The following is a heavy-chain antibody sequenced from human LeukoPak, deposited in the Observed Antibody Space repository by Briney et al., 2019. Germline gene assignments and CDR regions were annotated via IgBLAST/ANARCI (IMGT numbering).Heavy chain of an antibody. V-gene: IGHV4-31*03. J-gene: IGHJ5*02. CDR2: IYYSGST. Sequence: SETLSLTRTVSGGSISSGGYYWSWIRQHPGKGLEWIGYIYYSGSTYYNPSLKSRVTISVDTSKNQFSLKLSSVTAADTAVYYCARSGYSSSWRFDPWGQGTLVTVSS. CDR3: ARSGYSSSWRFDP. CDR1: GGSISSGGYY. D-gene: IGHD6-13*01.